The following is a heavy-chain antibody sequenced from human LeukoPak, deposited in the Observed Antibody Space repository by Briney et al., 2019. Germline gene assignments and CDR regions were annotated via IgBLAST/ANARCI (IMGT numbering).Heavy chain of an antibody. D-gene: IGHD2-21*02. CDR2: INHSGST. J-gene: IGHJ4*02. CDR3: ARGPYGGNSEADD. CDR1: GGSFSGYY. V-gene: IGHV4-34*01. Sequence: SETLSLTCAVYGGSFSGYYWSWIRQPPGKGLEWIGEINHSGSTNYNPSLKSRVTISVDTSKNQFSLKLSSVTAADTAVYYCARGPYGGNSEADDWDQGTLVTVSS.